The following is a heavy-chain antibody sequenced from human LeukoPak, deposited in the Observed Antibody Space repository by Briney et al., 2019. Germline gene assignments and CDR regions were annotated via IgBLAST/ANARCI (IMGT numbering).Heavy chain of an antibody. Sequence: PGGSLRLSCAASGFTFSNAWMSWVRQAPGKGLEWVGRLKSKTDGGTTDYAAPVKGRFTISRDDSKNTLFLQMNSLNTEDTAVYYCAKYSISSGFGSWGQGTLVTVSS. CDR1: GFTFSNAW. V-gene: IGHV3-15*01. J-gene: IGHJ4*02. CDR3: AKYSISSGFGS. CDR2: LKSKTDGGTT. D-gene: IGHD6-6*01.